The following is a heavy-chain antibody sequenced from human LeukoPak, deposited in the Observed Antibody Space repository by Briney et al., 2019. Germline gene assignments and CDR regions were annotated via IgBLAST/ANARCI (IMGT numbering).Heavy chain of an antibody. J-gene: IGHJ6*02. CDR2: INAGNGNT. V-gene: IGHV1-3*01. D-gene: IGHD3-3*01. CDR3: ARSSPLYYDFWSGYYTNKNYGMDV. Sequence: ASVKVSCKASGYTFTSYAMHWVRQAPGQRLEWMGWINAGNGNTKYSQKLQGRVTITRDTSASTAYMELSSLRSEDTAVYYCARSSPLYYDFWSGYYTNKNYGMDVWGQGTTVTVSS. CDR1: GYTFTSYA.